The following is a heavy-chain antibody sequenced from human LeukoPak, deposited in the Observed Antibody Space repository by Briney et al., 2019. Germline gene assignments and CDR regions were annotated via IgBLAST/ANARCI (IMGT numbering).Heavy chain of an antibody. CDR1: GSSFRSGHY. V-gene: IGHV4-38-2*02. CDR3: ARDREGPNWFDP. J-gene: IGHJ5*02. CDR2: VHETGYA. Sequence: SETLSLTCSVSGSSFRSGHYWGWIRQSSGEGLEWIGNVHETGYANYNPSLRSRVTISVDPSQNQFSLKLSSVAAADTAVYYCARDREGPNWFDPWGQGTLVTVSS.